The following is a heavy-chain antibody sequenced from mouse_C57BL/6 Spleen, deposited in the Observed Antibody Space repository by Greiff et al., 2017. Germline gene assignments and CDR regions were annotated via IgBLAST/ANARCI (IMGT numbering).Heavy chain of an antibody. J-gene: IGHJ1*03. CDR1: GFNIKNTY. CDR3: AHPSCEYDRHFDV. V-gene: IGHV14-3*01. CDR2: IDPANSNI. D-gene: IGHD2-4*01. Sequence: VHVKQSVAELVRPGASVKLSCTASGFNIKNTYMHWVKQRPEQGLEWIGRIDPANSNIKYAPKFQGKATITADTSSNTAYLQLSSLTSEDTAIYYCAHPSCEYDRHFDVWGTGTTVTVSS.